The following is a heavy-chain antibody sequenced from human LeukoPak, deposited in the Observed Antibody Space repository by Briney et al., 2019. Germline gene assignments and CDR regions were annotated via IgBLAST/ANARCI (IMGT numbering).Heavy chain of an antibody. CDR2: IYYSGST. J-gene: IGHJ3*02. CDR3: ARDVRDSSGYYSAFDI. CDR1: GGSISSSSYY. V-gene: IGHV4-39*07. Sequence: PSETLSLTCTVSGGSISSSSYYWGWIRQPPGKGLEWIGSIYYSGSTYYNPSLKSRVTISVGTSKNQFSLKLSSVIAADTAVYYCARDVRDSSGYYSAFDIWGQGTMVTVSS. D-gene: IGHD3-22*01.